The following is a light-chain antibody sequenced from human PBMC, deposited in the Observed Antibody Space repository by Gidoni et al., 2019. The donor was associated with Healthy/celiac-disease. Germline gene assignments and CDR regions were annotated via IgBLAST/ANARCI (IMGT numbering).Light chain of an antibody. Sequence: SYELTQPPSVSVSPGQTASITRSGDKLGDKYACWYQQKQGQSPVLVIYQDSKRPSGIPERFSGSNSGNTATLTISGTQAMDESDYYCQAWDSSTAVFGTGTKVTVL. CDR1: KLGDKY. V-gene: IGLV3-1*01. J-gene: IGLJ1*01. CDR2: QDS. CDR3: QAWDSSTAV.